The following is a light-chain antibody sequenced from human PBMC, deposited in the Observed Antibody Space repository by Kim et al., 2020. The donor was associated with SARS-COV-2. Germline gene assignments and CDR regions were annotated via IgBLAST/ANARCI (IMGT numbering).Light chain of an antibody. CDR3: QQDYNLPPYT. J-gene: IGKJ2*01. Sequence: PGERVTRSCRASQSVSSSYLTWYQQKPGQAPRLLIYGASTRATSIPARFSGSGSGTDFTLTISSLQPEDFAVYYCQQDYNLPPYTFGQGTKLEI. CDR1: QSVSSSY. V-gene: IGKV3D-7*01. CDR2: GAS.